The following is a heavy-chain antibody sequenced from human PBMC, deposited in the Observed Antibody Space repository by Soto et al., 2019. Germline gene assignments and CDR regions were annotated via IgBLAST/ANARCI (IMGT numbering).Heavy chain of an antibody. CDR3: ARAGGTMVRGVTPLHRWF. J-gene: IGHJ5*01. CDR2: IYYSGST. V-gene: IGHV4-31*03. D-gene: IGHD3-10*01. Sequence: SLSVTCTVSVGSSISGGYYWSWIRQHPGKGLEWIGYIYYSGSTYYNPSLKSRVTISVDTSKNQFSLKLSSVTAADTAVYYCARAGGTMVRGVTPLHRWF. CDR1: VGSSISGGYY.